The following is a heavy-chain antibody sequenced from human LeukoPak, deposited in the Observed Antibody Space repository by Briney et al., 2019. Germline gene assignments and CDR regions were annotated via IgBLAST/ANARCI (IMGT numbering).Heavy chain of an antibody. J-gene: IGHJ5*02. CDR2: IYYSGST. D-gene: IGHD2-15*01. CDR1: GGSINSYY. CDR3: ARGCRVAATPHNWFDP. V-gene: IGHV4-59*12. Sequence: SETLSLTCTVSGGSINSYYWSWIRQPPGKGLEWIGYIYYSGSTNYNPSLKSRVTISVDTSKNQFSLKLSSVTAADTAVYYCARGCRVAATPHNWFDPWGQGTLVTVSS.